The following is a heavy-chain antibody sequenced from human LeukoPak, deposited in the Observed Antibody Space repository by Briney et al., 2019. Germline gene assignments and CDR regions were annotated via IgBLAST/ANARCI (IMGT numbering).Heavy chain of an antibody. CDR1: GGSISGYY. CDR2: VYYSGNT. V-gene: IGHV4-59*08. Sequence: PSETLSLTCAVSGGSISGYYWSWIRQPPGKGLEWIGYVYYSGNTKYNPSLKSRVTMSVDTSKNQFFLRLSSVTARDTAVYYCARHGDSSSYYFDYWGQGTLVTVSS. J-gene: IGHJ4*02. D-gene: IGHD6-6*01. CDR3: ARHGDSSSYYFDY.